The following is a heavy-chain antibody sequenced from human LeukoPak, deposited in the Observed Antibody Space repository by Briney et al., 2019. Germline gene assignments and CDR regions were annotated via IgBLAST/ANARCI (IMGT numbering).Heavy chain of an antibody. CDR1: GGSISSGSYY. Sequence: SETLSLTRTVSGGSISSGSYYWSWIRQPAGKGLEWIGRIYTSGSTNYNPSLKSRVTISVDTSKNQFSLKLSSVTAADTAVYYCARAQRAVPAAIGGKCNWFDPWGQGTLVTVSS. CDR2: IYTSGST. D-gene: IGHD2-2*01. V-gene: IGHV4-61*02. J-gene: IGHJ5*02. CDR3: ARAQRAVPAAIGGKCNWFDP.